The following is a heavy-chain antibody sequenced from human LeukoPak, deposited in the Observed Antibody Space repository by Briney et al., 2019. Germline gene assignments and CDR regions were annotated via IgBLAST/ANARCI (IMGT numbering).Heavy chain of an antibody. CDR3: ARGPPNWGYDY. CDR1: GYTFTSYD. D-gene: IGHD7-27*01. CDR2: MSPNSGDT. J-gene: IGHJ4*02. Sequence: ASVKVSCKASGYTFTSYDFNWVRQATGQRPEWMRWMSPNSGDTGYAQKFQDRVTMTRNTSISTAYMELSSLRSDDTAVYYCARGPPNWGYDYWGPGTLVTVSS. V-gene: IGHV1-8*01.